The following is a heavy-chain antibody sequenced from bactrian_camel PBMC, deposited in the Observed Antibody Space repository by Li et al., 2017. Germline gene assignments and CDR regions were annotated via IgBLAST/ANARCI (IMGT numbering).Heavy chain of an antibody. CDR2: IGNRENT. D-gene: IGHD1*01. J-gene: IGHJ4*01. CDR3: GKGHIGAWGLLDL. V-gene: IGHV3S31*01. CDR1: GLTLSTYT. Sequence: VQLVESGGGSVQPGGSLRLSCTSSGLTLSTYTMSWIRQTPDRTFEWVSTIGNRENTYYADSVKGRFTVSKDNAKNTLYLQLNSLQTEDAAMYYCGKGHIGAWGLLDLWGQGTQVTVS.